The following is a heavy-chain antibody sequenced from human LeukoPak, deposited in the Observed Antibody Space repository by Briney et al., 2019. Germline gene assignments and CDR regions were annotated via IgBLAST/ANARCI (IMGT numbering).Heavy chain of an antibody. CDR1: GFSFSSHA. CDR2: IDISGGST. D-gene: IGHD1-1*01. CDR3: ANEVRPKDY. V-gene: IGHV3-23*01. J-gene: IGHJ4*02. Sequence: GGSLRLSCAASGFSFSSHAMCWVRQAPGKGLEWVSSIDISGGSTYYADSVQGRFTISRDNSKNTLYLQMNSLRAEDTALYYCANEVRPKDYSGPGTLVTVSS.